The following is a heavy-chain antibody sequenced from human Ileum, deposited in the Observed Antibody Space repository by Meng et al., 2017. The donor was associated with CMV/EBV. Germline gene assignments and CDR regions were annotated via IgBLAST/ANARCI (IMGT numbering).Heavy chain of an antibody. CDR1: GDSISSNNW. V-gene: IGHV4-4*02. CDR3: ARGTPNFGFDD. CDR2: IYRDGTT. J-gene: IGHJ4*02. D-gene: IGHD1-1*01. Sequence: QVQLQESGPRLVKPSGHLSLTCAVFGDSISSNNWWSWVRLSPGEGLEWIGDIYRDGTTNYNPSLKSRVTMSVDKSKNQFSLRLNSLTAADTAVYYCARGTPNFGFDDWGQGTLVTVSS.